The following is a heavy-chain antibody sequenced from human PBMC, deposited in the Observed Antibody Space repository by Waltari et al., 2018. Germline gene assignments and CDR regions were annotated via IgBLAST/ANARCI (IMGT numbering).Heavy chain of an antibody. V-gene: IGHV3-74*01. CDR3: ARAPGDWRYQNY. CDR2: INSDGSST. Sequence: EVQLVESGGGLIQPGGSLRLSCAASGFTLSNYWIHWVRQAPGKGLVWVSHINSDGSSTTYADSVKGRFTISRDNAKNTVYLQMNNLRADDTGVYYCARAPGDWRYQNYWGLEPWSPSPQ. J-gene: IGHJ4*01. CDR1: GFTLSNYW. D-gene: IGHD1-1*01.